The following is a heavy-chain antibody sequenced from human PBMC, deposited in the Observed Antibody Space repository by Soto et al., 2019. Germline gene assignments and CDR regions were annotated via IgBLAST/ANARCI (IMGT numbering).Heavy chain of an antibody. CDR2: INPNSGGT. V-gene: IGHV1-2*04. CDR1: GYTFTGYY. Sequence: GXXVKVSCKASGYTFTGYYMHWVRQAPGQGLEWMGWINPNSGGTNYAQKFQGWVTMTRDTSISTAYMELSRLRSDDTAVYYCARTXSLNYGMDVWGQGTTVTVSS. J-gene: IGHJ6*02. CDR3: ARTXSLNYGMDV.